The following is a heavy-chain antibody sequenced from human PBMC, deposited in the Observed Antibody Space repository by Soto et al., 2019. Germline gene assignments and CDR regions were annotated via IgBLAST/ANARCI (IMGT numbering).Heavy chain of an antibody. J-gene: IGHJ5*02. CDR1: GGTFSSYA. CDR3: ARDRTAMVTGWFDP. D-gene: IGHD5-18*01. CDR2: IIPIFGTA. Sequence: QVQLVQSGAEVKKPGSSVKVSCKASGGTFSSYAISWVRQAPGQGLEWMGGIIPIFGTANYAQKFQGRVTMTADESTSTADMGLSSLRAEDTAVYYCARDRTAMVTGWFDPWGQGTLVTVSS. V-gene: IGHV1-69*12.